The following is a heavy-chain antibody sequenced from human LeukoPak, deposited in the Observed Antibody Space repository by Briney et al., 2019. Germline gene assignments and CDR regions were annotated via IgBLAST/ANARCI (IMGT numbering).Heavy chain of an antibody. J-gene: IGHJ4*02. D-gene: IGHD4-11*01. CDR3: ARGFADDYSNYGPFDY. CDR2: IYTSGST. CDR1: GYSISSGYY. V-gene: IGHV4-38-2*02. Sequence: PSETLSLTCTVSGYSISSGYYWGWIRQPPGKGLEWIGSIYTSGSTNYNPSLKSRVTMSVDTSKNQFSLKLSSVTAADTAVYYCARGFADDYSNYGPFDYWGQGTLVTVSS.